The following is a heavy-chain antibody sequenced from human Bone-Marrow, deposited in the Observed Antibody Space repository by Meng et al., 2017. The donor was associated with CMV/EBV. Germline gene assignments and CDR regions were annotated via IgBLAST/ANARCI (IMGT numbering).Heavy chain of an antibody. CDR1: GFTFSSYS. Sequence: GESLKISCAASGFTFSSYSMNWVRQAPGKGLEWVSSISSSSSYIYYADSVKGRFTISRDNAKNSLYLQMNSLRAEDTALYYCAKGFGGPYYFDDWGQGTRVTGFS. D-gene: IGHD3-10*01. CDR3: AKGFGGPYYFDD. CDR2: ISSSSSYI. J-gene: IGHJ4*02. V-gene: IGHV3-21*04.